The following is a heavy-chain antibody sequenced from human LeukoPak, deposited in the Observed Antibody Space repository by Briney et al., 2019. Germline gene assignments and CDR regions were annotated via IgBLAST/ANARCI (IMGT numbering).Heavy chain of an antibody. Sequence: SETLSLTCTVSGGSISRSSYYWGWIRQPPGKGLEWIGSIYYSGSTNYNPSLKSRVTISVDTSKNQFSLKLSSVTAADTAVYYCARGLMMAVAGRGEFHYWGQGTLVTVSS. D-gene: IGHD6-13*01. J-gene: IGHJ4*02. CDR1: GGSISRSSYY. CDR3: ARGLMMAVAGRGEFHY. CDR2: IYYSGST. V-gene: IGHV4-39*07.